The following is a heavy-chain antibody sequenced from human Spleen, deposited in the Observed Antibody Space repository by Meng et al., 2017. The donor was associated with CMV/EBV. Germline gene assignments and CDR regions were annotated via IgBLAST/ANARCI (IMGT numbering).Heavy chain of an antibody. CDR2: IYYSGST. CDR1: GGSISSSSYY. V-gene: IGHV4-39*07. J-gene: IGHJ4*02. Sequence: GSLRLSCTVSGGSISSSSYYWGWIRQPPGKELEWIGSIYYSGSTYYNPSLKSRVTISVDTSKNQFSLKLRSVTAADTAVYYCARASGSYHEFDYWGQGTLVTVSS. D-gene: IGHD1-26*01. CDR3: ARASGSYHEFDY.